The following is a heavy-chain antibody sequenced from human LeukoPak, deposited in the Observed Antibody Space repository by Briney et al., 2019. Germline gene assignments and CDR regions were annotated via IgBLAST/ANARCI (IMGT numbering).Heavy chain of an antibody. CDR1: GGSLSGYY. D-gene: IGHD5-12*01. J-gene: IGHJ4*02. CDR2: INHRGST. Sequence: SETLSLTCAVYGGSLSGYYWSWIRQPPGKGLEWIGEINHRGSTNYNPSLKSRVTISVGTSKNQFSLKLSSVTAADTAVYYCARVGVATSSSYFDYWGQGTLVTVSS. V-gene: IGHV4-34*01. CDR3: ARVGVATSSSYFDY.